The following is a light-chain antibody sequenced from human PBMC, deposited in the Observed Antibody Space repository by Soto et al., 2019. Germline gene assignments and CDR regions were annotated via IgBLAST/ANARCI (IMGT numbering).Light chain of an antibody. J-gene: IGKJ4*01. Sequence: EIVLTQSPGTLSLSPGERATLSCRASQSVNNAYLAWYQQKPGQAPRLLIYDASKRATGIPDRFSGSGSGTDFTLTISRVEPEDFAVYYCQQYGTSVLTFGGGTKVEIK. V-gene: IGKV3-20*01. CDR2: DAS. CDR1: QSVNNAY. CDR3: QQYGTSVLT.